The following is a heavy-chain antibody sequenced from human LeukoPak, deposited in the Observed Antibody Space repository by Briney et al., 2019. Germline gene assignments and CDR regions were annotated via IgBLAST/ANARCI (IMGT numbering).Heavy chain of an antibody. Sequence: GGSLRLSCAASAFTFSRYGMHWVRQAPGKGLEWVTFIRYDGSKKYYADSVKGRFTISRDNSKNTLYLQMNSLRAEDTALYYCARDFRTNYYYYMDVWGKGTTVTVSS. CDR1: AFTFSRYG. D-gene: IGHD1-14*01. CDR3: ARDFRTNYYYYMDV. CDR2: IRYDGSKK. J-gene: IGHJ6*03. V-gene: IGHV3-30*02.